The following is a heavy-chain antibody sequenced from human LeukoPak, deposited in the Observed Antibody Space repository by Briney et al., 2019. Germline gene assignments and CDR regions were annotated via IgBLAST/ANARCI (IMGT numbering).Heavy chain of an antibody. V-gene: IGHV5-51*01. CDR2: IYPGDSDT. J-gene: IGHJ6*02. D-gene: IGHD6-19*01. CDR1: GYSFTSYW. Sequence: PGESLKISCKGSGYSFTSYWIGWVRQMPGKGLEWMGIIYPGDSDTRYSPSFQGQVTISADKSISTAYLQWSSLKASDTAMYYCARAPRGGGWYYGMDVWGQGTTVTVSS. CDR3: ARAPRGGGWYYGMDV.